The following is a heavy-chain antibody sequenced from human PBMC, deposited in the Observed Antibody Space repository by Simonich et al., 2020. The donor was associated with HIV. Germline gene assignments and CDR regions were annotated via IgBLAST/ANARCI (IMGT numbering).Heavy chain of an antibody. CDR1: GYTFTGNY. CDR2: INRRRGKT. CDR3: ARGPLPNYHGAGSFWGGFDY. Sequence: QVQLGQPGAEVKKPGASVKVSCKASGYTFTGNYMHWGRQAPGQGIGWEGWINRRRGKTNDARKVKSRVTMTTGTAISTAYMELSRLSCDATAVYYCARGPLPNYHGAGSFWGGFDYWGQGTLVTVSS. V-gene: IGHV1-2*02. J-gene: IGHJ4*02. D-gene: IGHD3-10*01.